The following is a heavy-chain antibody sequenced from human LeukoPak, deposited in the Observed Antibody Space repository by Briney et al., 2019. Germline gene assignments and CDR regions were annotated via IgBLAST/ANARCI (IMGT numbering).Heavy chain of an antibody. V-gene: IGHV1-18*01. J-gene: IGHJ3*02. CDR1: GYTFTSYG. CDR2: ISAYNGNT. D-gene: IGHD5-18*01. CDR3: ATPNEYSYGLPHAFDI. Sequence: ASVKVSCKASGYTFTSYGISWVRQAPGQGLEWMGWISAYNGNTNYAQKLQGRVTMTTDTSTSTAYMELRSLRSDDTAVYYCATPNEYSYGLPHAFDIWGQGTMVTVSS.